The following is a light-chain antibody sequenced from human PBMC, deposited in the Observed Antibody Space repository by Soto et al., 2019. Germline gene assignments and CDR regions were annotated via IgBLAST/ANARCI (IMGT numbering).Light chain of an antibody. CDR2: GAS. J-gene: IGKJ1*01. CDR3: LQDYVYPWT. V-gene: IGKV3-20*01. Sequence: IVLTQSPGTLSLSPGERVTLSCRASQSVSSSYLAWYKQNPGQAPRLLIYGASRRATGIPDRFSGSGSGTDFTLTISSLQPEDFASYYCLQDYVYPWTFGQGTKVDIK. CDR1: QSVSSSY.